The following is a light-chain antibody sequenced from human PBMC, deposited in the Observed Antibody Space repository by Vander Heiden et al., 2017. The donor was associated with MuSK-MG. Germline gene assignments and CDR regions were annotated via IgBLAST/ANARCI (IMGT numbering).Light chain of an antibody. J-gene: IGLJ3*02. Sequence: QSALTQPASVSGSPGQSITLSCTGTSSHVGSYNLVSWYQQHPGKAPKLIIYEVSKRPSGVSNRFSGSKSGNTASPTISGLQAEDEAYYYCCSYAGSSTWVFGGGTKLTVL. V-gene: IGLV2-23*02. CDR2: EVS. CDR1: SSHVGSYNL. CDR3: CSYAGSSTWV.